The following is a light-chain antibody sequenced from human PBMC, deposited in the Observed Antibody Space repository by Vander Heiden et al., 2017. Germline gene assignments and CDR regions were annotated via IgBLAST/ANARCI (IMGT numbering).Light chain of an antibody. CDR2: DAS. J-gene: IGKJ5*01. V-gene: IGKV1-13*02. Sequence: AIQLTQSPFSLSASVGDRVTITCRASQGISSALAWYQQKPGKAPKLLIYDASSLESGVPSRFSGSGSGTVFTLTISSLQPEDFATYYCQQFNSYPRTFGQGTRLEIK. CDR3: QQFNSYPRT. CDR1: QGISSA.